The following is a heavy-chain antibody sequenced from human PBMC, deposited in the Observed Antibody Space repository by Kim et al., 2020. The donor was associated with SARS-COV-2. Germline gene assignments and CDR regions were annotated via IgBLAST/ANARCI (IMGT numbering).Heavy chain of an antibody. CDR3: ARSMGPTGGFDP. CDR2: IWHDGSRK. D-gene: IGHD7-27*01. Sequence: GGSLRLSCAASGFVFRGFGMHWVRQSPDRRLEWVAVIWHDGSRKYYAGFVRGRFSISRDNSKNMLYLQMNNLRGDDTATYFCARSMGPTGGFDPWGQG. V-gene: IGHV3-33*03. CDR1: GFVFRGFG. J-gene: IGHJ5*02.